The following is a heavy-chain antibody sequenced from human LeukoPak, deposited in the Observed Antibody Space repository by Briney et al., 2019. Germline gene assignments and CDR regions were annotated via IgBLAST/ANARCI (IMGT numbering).Heavy chain of an antibody. D-gene: IGHD2-15*01. CDR2: VYYSGST. J-gene: IGHJ4*02. CDR3: ARFLPGRSFDY. CDR1: GGSVSGGSYY. Sequence: PSETLSLTCTVSGGSVSGGSYYWSWLRQPPGRGLEWIGNVYYSGSTNYNPSLKSRVTISVDTSTNQFSLKLSSVTAADTAVYYCARFLPGRSFDYWGQGTLVTVSS. V-gene: IGHV4-61*01.